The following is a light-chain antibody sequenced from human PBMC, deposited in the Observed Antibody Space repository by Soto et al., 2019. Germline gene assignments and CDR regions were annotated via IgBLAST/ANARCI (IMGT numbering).Light chain of an antibody. CDR2: GAS. CDR3: QQYGSSPGWT. V-gene: IGKV3-20*01. J-gene: IGKJ1*01. Sequence: EIVLTQSPATLSLSPGDSGTLSCRSSQSVSSSYLAWYQQKPGQAPRLLIYGASSRATGIPDRFSGSGSGTDFTLTISSLQSEDFAVYYCQQYGSSPGWTFGQGTKVDIK. CDR1: QSVSSSY.